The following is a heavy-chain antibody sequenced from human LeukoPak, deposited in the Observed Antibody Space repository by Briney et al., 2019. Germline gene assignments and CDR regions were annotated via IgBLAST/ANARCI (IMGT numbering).Heavy chain of an antibody. CDR1: GFTFSTYW. D-gene: IGHD6-6*01. CDR3: ARGPGAARGKGYFDY. Sequence: PGGSLRLSCAASGFTFSTYWMHWVRQAPGKGLEWVSGVSWNSGTIDYADSVKGRFTISRDNAKNSLSLQMNSLRDEDTALYYCARGPGAARGKGYFDYWGQGTLVTVSS. CDR2: VSWNSGTI. V-gene: IGHV3-9*01. J-gene: IGHJ4*02.